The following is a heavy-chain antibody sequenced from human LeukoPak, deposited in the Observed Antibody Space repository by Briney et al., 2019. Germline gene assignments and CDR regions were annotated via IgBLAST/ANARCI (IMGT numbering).Heavy chain of an antibody. CDR1: GFIFSTYW. CDR3: ARVSRGYSYD. V-gene: IGHV3-7*01. CDR2: IKQDGSEK. Sequence: PGGSLRLSCAASGFIFSTYWMSWVHQAPGKGLEWVANIKQDGSEKTYVDSVKGRFTVSRDNALNSLYLYVNSLRVEDTAVYYCARVSRGYSYDWGQGTLVTVSS. D-gene: IGHD5-18*01. J-gene: IGHJ4*02.